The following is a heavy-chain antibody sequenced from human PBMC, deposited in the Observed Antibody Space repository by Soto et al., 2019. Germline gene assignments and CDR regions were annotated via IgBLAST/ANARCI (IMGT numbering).Heavy chain of an antibody. CDR3: ATYRVVDIVATEYYFDY. CDR1: GGSISSGGYY. Sequence: QVQLQESGPELVKPSQTLSLTCTVSGGSISSGGYYWSWIRQHPGKGLEWIGYIYYSGSTYYNPSLKSRVTISVDTSKNQFSLKLSSVTAADTAVYYCATYRVVDIVATEYYFDYWGQGTLVTVSS. CDR2: IYYSGST. V-gene: IGHV4-31*03. J-gene: IGHJ4*02. D-gene: IGHD5-12*01.